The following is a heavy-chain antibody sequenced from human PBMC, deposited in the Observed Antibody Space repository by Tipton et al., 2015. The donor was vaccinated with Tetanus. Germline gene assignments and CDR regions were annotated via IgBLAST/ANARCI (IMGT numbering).Heavy chain of an antibody. Sequence: TLSLTCTVSRGSISRDIYSWSWIRQPPGKGLEWIGYISYSGSTNSNPSLKSRVTISVDASKNQFSLELTSVTAADTAVYYCARHAGAGATIWGTDYWGQGTLVTVSS. CDR1: RGSISRDIYS. J-gene: IGHJ4*02. CDR3: ARHAGAGATIWGTDY. CDR2: ISYSGST. V-gene: IGHV4-61*01. D-gene: IGHD3-9*01.